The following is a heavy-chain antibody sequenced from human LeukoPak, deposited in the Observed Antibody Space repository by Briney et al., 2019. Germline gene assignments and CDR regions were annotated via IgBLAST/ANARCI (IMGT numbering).Heavy chain of an antibody. CDR2: IYPGDSDT. J-gene: IGHJ5*02. V-gene: IGHV5-51*01. D-gene: IGHD5-18*01. CDR1: GYSFTSYW. CDR3: ASTYSYGSYWFDP. Sequence: GESLKISCKGSGYSFTSYWIGWVRQMPGKGLEWLGIIYPGDSDTRYSPSFQGQVTISADKSISIAYLQWSSLKASDTAMYYCASTYSYGSYWFDPWGQGTLVTVSS.